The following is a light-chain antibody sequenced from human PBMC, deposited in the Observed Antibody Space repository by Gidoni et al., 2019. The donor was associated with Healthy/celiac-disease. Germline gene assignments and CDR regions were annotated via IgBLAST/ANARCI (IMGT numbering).Light chain of an antibody. CDR3: QQLNSYPRT. CDR2: AAS. V-gene: IGKV1-9*01. CDR1: QGISSY. Sequence: DIQLTQSPSFLSASVGDRVTITCRASQGISSYLAWYQQKPGKATKLLIYAASTLQRGVPSRFSGSGSGTEFTLTISSLQPEDFATYYCQQLNSYPRTFGPGTKVDIK. J-gene: IGKJ3*01.